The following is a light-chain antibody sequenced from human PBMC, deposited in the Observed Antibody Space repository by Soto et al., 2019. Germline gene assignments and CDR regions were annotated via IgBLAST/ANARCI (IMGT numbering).Light chain of an antibody. J-gene: IGLJ1*01. CDR1: TGAVTSGFY. Sequence: QAVVTQEPSLTVSPGATVTLTCASSTGAVTSGFYPNWFHQKPGQAPRALIYFIDKKNSWTPARFSGSLLGDKAALTLSGVQPEDEADYHCLLYSAGADGFGNGTKVTV. V-gene: IGLV7-43*01. CDR2: FID. CDR3: LLYSAGADG.